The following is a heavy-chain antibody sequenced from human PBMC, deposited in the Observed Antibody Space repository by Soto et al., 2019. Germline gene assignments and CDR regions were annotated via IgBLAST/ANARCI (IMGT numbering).Heavy chain of an antibody. CDR2: IKSKTDGGTT. V-gene: IGHV3-15*01. CDR3: TTDYYDFWSGYYYFDY. Sequence: GGFLRLSCAASGVTFSNAWMSWVRQAPGKRLEWVGRIKSKTDGGTTDYAAPVKGRFTISRDDSKNTLYLQMNSLKTEDTAVYYCTTDYYDFWSGYYYFDYWGQGTLVTVSS. J-gene: IGHJ4*02. CDR1: GVTFSNAW. D-gene: IGHD3-3*01.